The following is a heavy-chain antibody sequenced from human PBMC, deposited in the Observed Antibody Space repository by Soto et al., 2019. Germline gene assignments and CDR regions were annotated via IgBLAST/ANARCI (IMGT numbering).Heavy chain of an antibody. CDR3: ARDRGDYYGSGSYYHPGWFDP. J-gene: IGHJ5*02. V-gene: IGHV1-3*01. CDR2: INAGNGNT. CDR1: GYTFTSYA. D-gene: IGHD3-10*01. Sequence: QVQLVQSGAEVKKPGASVKVSCKASGYTFTSYAMHWVRQAPGQRLEWMEWINAGNGNTKYSQKFQGRVTITRDTSASTAYMELSSLRSEDTAVYYCARDRGDYYGSGSYYHPGWFDPWGQGTLVTVSS.